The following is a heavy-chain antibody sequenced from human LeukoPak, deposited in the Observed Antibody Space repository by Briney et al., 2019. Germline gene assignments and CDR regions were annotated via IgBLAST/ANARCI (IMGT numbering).Heavy chain of an antibody. CDR3: ASERIAVAGTGEGEHYFDY. CDR2: IYYSGST. V-gene: IGHV4-39*07. Sequence: PSETLSLTCTVSGGSISSSSYYWGWIRQPPGKGLEWIGSIYYSGSTYYNPSLKSRVTISVDTSKNQFSLKLSSVTAADTAVYYCASERIAVAGTGEGEHYFDYWGQGTLVTVSS. J-gene: IGHJ4*02. D-gene: IGHD6-19*01. CDR1: GGSISSSSYY.